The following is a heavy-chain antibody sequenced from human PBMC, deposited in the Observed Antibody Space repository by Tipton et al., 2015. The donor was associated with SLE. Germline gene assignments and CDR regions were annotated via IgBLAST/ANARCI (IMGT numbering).Heavy chain of an antibody. CDR1: GGSVSSSSYY. V-gene: IGHV4-39*01. J-gene: IGHJ4*02. CDR2: TIYSGST. CDR3: ARPGVAGNVNDY. Sequence: TLSLTCNVSGGSVSSSSYYWGWIRQPPGKGLEWIGSTIYSGSTYYNPSLTSRVTISVDTSKNQFSLRLNSVTAADTAVYYCARPGVAGNVNDYWGQGTLVTVSS. D-gene: IGHD6-19*01.